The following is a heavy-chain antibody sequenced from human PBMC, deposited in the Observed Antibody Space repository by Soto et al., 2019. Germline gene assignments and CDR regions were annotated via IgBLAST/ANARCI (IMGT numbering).Heavy chain of an antibody. V-gene: IGHV3-74*01. CDR1: GFTFSSFW. D-gene: IGHD6-6*01. CDR2: INSDGSST. Sequence: XXSLRLSFAASGFTFSSFWMHWVLQAPGKGLVWVSRINSDGSSTAYADSVKGRFTISRDNAKNTLYLQMNSMRADDTAVYYCARVQYSASRFDYWGQGTLVTVSS. J-gene: IGHJ4*02. CDR3: ARVQYSASRFDY.